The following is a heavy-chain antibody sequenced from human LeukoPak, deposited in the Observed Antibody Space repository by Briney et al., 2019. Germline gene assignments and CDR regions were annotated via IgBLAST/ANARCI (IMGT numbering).Heavy chain of an antibody. Sequence: GGSLRLSCAASGFTFSDYAMTWVRQAPGKGLEWGANIKQDGSEKNYVDSVKDRFTITRDNTKNSVVLQMSRLRAEDTAGYYCARDYGSIWGQGTLVTVSS. CDR1: GFTFSDYA. D-gene: IGHD3-10*01. J-gene: IGHJ4*02. CDR3: ARDYGSI. CDR2: IKQDGSEK. V-gene: IGHV3-7*05.